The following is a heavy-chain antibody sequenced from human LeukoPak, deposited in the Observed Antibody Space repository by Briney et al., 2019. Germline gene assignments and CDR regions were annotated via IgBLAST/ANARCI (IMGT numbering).Heavy chain of an antibody. Sequence: PGGSLRLSCAASGFTFSSYGRHWFGQAPAKGREWVAVISYDGSNKYYADSVKGRFTISRDNSKNTLYLQMNSLRAEDTAVYYCARDYGRLQLFKYFDYWGQGTLVTVSS. CDR3: ARDYGRLQLFKYFDY. CDR1: GFTFSSYG. J-gene: IGHJ4*02. D-gene: IGHD5-24*01. CDR2: ISYDGSNK. V-gene: IGHV3-30*03.